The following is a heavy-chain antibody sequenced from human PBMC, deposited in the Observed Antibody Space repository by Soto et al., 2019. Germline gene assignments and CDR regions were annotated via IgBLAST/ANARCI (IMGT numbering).Heavy chain of an antibody. CDR3: AKALPMYYYDSSGFSDYYYDMDV. CDR1: GFTFSSCA. J-gene: IGHJ6*02. V-gene: IGHV3-23*01. Sequence: PGGSLRLSCAASGFTFSSCAMSWVRQAPGKGLEWVSAISGGGGSTYYADSVKGRFTISRDNSKNTVYLQMNSLRAEDTAVFYCAKALPMYYYDSSGFSDYYYDMDVWGQGTTVTVSS. D-gene: IGHD3-22*01. CDR2: ISGGGGST.